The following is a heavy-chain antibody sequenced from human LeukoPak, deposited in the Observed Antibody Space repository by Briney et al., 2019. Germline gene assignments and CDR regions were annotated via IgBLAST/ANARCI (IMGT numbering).Heavy chain of an antibody. Sequence: PGGSLRLSCAASGFTFSSYSMNWVRQAPGKGLEWVSYISSSSSTIYYADSVKGRFTISRDNAKNSLYLQMNSLRAEDTAVYYCARVRYDSSGYFDYWGQGALVTVSS. CDR2: ISSSSSTI. D-gene: IGHD3-22*01. CDR1: GFTFSSYS. J-gene: IGHJ4*02. V-gene: IGHV3-48*04. CDR3: ARVRYDSSGYFDY.